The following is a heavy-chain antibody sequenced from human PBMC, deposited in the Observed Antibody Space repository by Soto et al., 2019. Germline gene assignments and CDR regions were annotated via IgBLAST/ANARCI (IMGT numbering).Heavy chain of an antibody. CDR3: ARDNGFGESDV. CDR2: ISAYNGNT. D-gene: IGHD3-10*01. J-gene: IGHJ6*02. CDR1: GYRFTSHG. V-gene: IGHV1-18*01. Sequence: QVQLVQSGAEVKKPGASVKVSCKASGYRFTSHGISWVRQAPGQGLEWMGWISAYNGNTNYAQKLQGRVTMTTDTSTGTAYLGLRSRRAGDTAGYYGARDNGFGESDVWGQGTTVTVSS.